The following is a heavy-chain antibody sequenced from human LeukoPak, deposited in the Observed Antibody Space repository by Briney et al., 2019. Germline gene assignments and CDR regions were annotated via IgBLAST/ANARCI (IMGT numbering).Heavy chain of an antibody. CDR3: ARSRFPLDAFDI. CDR2: INPNSGGT. Sequence: ASVKVSCKASGYTFTGYYMHWVRQAPGQGLEWMGWINPNSGGTNYAQKFQGRVTMTRDTSISTAYMELSSLRSEDTAVYYCARSRFPLDAFDIWGQGTMVTVSS. D-gene: IGHD3-10*01. V-gene: IGHV1-2*02. J-gene: IGHJ3*02. CDR1: GYTFTGYY.